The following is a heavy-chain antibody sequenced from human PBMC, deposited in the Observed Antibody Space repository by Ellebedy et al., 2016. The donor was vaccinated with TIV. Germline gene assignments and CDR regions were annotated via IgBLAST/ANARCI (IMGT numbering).Heavy chain of an antibody. CDR1: GYTFSSYG. CDR2: IYPGDSDT. J-gene: IGHJ5*02. D-gene: IGHD3-9*01. CDR3: ARTYYDILTGPGGWFDP. Sequence: ASVKVSCKASGYTFSSYGISWVRQAPGQGLEWMGIIYPGDSDTRYSPSFQGQVTISADKSISTAYLQWSSLKASDTAMYYCARTYYDILTGPGGWFDPWGQGTLVTVSS. V-gene: IGHV5-51*01.